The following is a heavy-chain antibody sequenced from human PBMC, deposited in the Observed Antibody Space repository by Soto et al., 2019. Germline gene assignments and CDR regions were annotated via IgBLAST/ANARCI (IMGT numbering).Heavy chain of an antibody. CDR2: IYYSGST. CDR3: ARDTMVRGAYYYYGMDG. D-gene: IGHD3-10*01. CDR1: GGSISSYY. J-gene: IGHJ6*02. Sequence: SETLSLTCTVSGGSISSYYWSWIRQPPGKGLEWIGYIYYSGSTNYNPSLKSRVTISVDTSKNQFSLKLSSVTAADTAVYYCARDTMVRGAYYYYGMDGWGQGTTVTVSS. V-gene: IGHV4-59*01.